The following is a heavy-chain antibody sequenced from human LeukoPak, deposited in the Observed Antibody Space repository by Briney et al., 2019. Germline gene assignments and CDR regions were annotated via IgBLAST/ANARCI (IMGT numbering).Heavy chain of an antibody. CDR3: ARERHYDILTGYSSPSWFDP. CDR1: GFPFSSYS. V-gene: IGHV3-21*01. J-gene: IGHJ5*02. D-gene: IGHD3-9*01. Sequence: GSLRLSCAASGFPFSSYSMNWVRQAPGKGLEWVSSISSSSSYIYYADSVKGRFTISRDNAKNSLYLQMNSLGAEDTAVYYCARERHYDILTGYSSPSWFDPWGQGTLVTVSS. CDR2: ISSSSSYI.